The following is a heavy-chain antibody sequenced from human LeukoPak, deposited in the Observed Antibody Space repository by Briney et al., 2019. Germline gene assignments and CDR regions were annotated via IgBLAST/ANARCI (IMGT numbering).Heavy chain of an antibody. J-gene: IGHJ1*01. CDR1: GYTFTGYY. CDR2: INPNSGGT. CDR3: AKRSSGWYAEYFQH. V-gene: IGHV1-2*02. Sequence: ASVKVSCKASGYTFTGYYMHWVRQAPGQGLEWMGWINPNSGGTNYAQKFQGRVTMTRDTSISTAYMELSRLRSDDTAVYYCAKRSSGWYAEYFQHWGQGTLVTVSS. D-gene: IGHD6-19*01.